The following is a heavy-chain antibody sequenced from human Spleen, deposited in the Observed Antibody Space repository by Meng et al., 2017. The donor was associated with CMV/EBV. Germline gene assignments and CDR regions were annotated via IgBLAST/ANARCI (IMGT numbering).Heavy chain of an antibody. Sequence: GESLKISCTASGFTSRSYAMTWVRQAPGKGLEWVANIKQDGSEKYYVGSVKGRFSISRDNANKSLYLQMNSLRVEDTAVYYCARARRGIVAGLDSWGQGTLVTVSS. CDR2: IKQDGSEK. CDR3: ARARRGIVAGLDS. V-gene: IGHV3-7*01. CDR1: GFTSRSYA. J-gene: IGHJ4*02. D-gene: IGHD3-22*01.